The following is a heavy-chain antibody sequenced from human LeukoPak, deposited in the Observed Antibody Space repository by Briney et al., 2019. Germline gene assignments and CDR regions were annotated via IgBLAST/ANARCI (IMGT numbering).Heavy chain of an antibody. CDR3: AKDSGVTRQFDY. Sequence: PGGSLRLSCAASGFTFSSYGMHWVRQAPGKGLEWVAVISYDGSNKYYADSVKGRFTISRDNSKNTLYLQMNSLRAEDTAVYYCAKDSGVTRQFDYWGQGTLVTVSS. CDR2: ISYDGSNK. CDR1: GFTFSSYG. D-gene: IGHD3-10*01. J-gene: IGHJ4*02. V-gene: IGHV3-30*18.